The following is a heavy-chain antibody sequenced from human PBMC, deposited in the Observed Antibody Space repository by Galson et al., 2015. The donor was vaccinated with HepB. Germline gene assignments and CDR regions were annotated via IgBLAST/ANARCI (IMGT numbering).Heavy chain of an antibody. CDR1: GFTFSSYG. CDR2: ISYDGSNK. CDR3: AKLYLDDKSGGDY. V-gene: IGHV3-30*18. D-gene: IGHD1-20*01. Sequence: SLRLSCAASGFTFSSYGMHWVRQAPGKGLEWVAVISYDGSNKYYADSVKGRFTISRDNSKNTLYLQMNSLRAEDTAVYYCAKLYLDDKSGGDYWGQGTLVTVSS. J-gene: IGHJ4*02.